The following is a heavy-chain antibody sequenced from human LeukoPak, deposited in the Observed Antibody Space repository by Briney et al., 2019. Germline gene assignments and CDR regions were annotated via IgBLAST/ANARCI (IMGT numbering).Heavy chain of an antibody. Sequence: GGSLRLSCAASGFTFGDYYMSWIRQAPGKGLEWVSYISSSGSTIYYADSVKGRFTISRDNAKNSLYLQMNSLRAEDTAVYYCASGWSGYYNYYYYMDVWGKGTTVTVSS. V-gene: IGHV3-11*04. D-gene: IGHD3-3*01. CDR3: ASGWSGYYNYYYYMDV. J-gene: IGHJ6*03. CDR1: GFTFGDYY. CDR2: ISSSGSTI.